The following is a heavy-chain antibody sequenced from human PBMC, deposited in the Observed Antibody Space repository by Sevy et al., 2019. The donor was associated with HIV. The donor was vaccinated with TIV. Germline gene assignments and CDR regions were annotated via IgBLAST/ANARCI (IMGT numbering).Heavy chain of an antibody. V-gene: IGHV4-39*01. J-gene: IGHJ4*02. D-gene: IGHD3-10*01. CDR2: IHLTLST. CDR3: ARPQVGVGSAQGDSTYYPSAGDHYFDR. Sequence: SETLSLTCTVSGDSVSTSNKFWGWIRQPPGKGLEWIGSIHLTLSTFYNPSLKSRGIISKDTAKNQFSLRLSSVSAADTAVYYCARPQVGVGSAQGDSTYYPSAGDHYFDRWGRGTLVTVSS. CDR1: GDSVSTSNKF.